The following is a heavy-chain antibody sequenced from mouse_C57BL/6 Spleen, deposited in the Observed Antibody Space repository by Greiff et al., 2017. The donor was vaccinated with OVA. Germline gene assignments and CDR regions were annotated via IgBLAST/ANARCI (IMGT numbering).Heavy chain of an antibody. CDR1: GYTFTDYE. CDR3: TRATTVVPYFDY. D-gene: IGHD1-1*01. CDR2: IDPETGGT. Sequence: QVQLQQSGAELVRPGASVTLSCKASGYTFTDYEMHWVKQTPVHGLEWIGAIDPETGGTAYNQKFKGKAILTADKSSSTAYMELRSLTSEASAVYYCTRATTVVPYFDYWGQGTTLTVSS. J-gene: IGHJ2*01. V-gene: IGHV1-15*01.